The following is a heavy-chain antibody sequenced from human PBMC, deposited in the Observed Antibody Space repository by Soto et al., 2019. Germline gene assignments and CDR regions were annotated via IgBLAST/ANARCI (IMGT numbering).Heavy chain of an antibody. Sequence: TLSLTSAVSGGSSSSGHYPWTWIRQPPGKGVEWIGYIYPGGNTYYSPSLKSRVTIALDTSKSLVSLRLNSVTAADTAVYYCVRLVGVAICPWGQGSLVLVSP. J-gene: IGHJ1*01. CDR3: VRLVGVAICP. D-gene: IGHD2-21*01. CDR1: GGSSSSGHYP. V-gene: IGHV4-30-2*01. CDR2: IYPGGNT.